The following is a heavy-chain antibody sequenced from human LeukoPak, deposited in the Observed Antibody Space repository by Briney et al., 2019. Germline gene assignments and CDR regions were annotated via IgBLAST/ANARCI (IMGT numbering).Heavy chain of an antibody. D-gene: IGHD5-18*01. J-gene: IGHJ6*03. CDR3: ARSGYSYGYSYYYYMDV. CDR1: GGTFSSYA. Sequence: SVKVSCKASGGTFSSYAISWVRQAPGQGLEWMGGIIPIFGTANYAQKFQGRVTITTDESTSTAYMELSSLRSEDTAVYYCARSGYSYGYSYYYYMDVWGKGTTVTVSS. CDR2: IIPIFGTA. V-gene: IGHV1-69*05.